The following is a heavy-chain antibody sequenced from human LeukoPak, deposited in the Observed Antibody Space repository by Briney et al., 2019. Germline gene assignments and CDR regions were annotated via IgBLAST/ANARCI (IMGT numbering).Heavy chain of an antibody. CDR2: ISGSGGST. D-gene: IGHD2-2*01. V-gene: IGHV3-23*01. CDR3: ARDRCSSTNCYHYYFDY. J-gene: IGHJ4*02. CDR1: GFTFSSYA. Sequence: GGSLRLSCAASGFTFSSYAMSWVRQAPGKGLEWVSAISGSGGSTYYADSVKGRFTISRDNSKNMLYLQMNSLRAEDTAVYYCARDRCSSTNCYHYYFDYWGQGTLVTVSS.